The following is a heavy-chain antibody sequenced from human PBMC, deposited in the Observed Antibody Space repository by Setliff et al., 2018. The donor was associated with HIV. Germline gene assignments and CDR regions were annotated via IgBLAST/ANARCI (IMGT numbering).Heavy chain of an antibody. V-gene: IGHV3-30*02. D-gene: IGHD6-13*01. CDR2: IRSDGSNK. J-gene: IGHJ4*02. Sequence: PGGSLRLSCATSGLTFSNCGMHWVRQAPGKGLEWVASIRSDGSNKYYADSVTGRFTISRDDSKNTLFLQMNSLRADDTAVYYCARAYEIADHYDYWGQGTLVTVSS. CDR3: ARAYEIADHYDY. CDR1: GLTFSNCG.